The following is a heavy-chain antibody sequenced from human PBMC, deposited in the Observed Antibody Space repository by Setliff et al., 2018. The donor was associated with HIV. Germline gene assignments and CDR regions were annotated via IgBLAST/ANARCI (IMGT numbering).Heavy chain of an antibody. CDR3: TRDLAWPGYFDY. V-gene: IGHV4-39*02. CDR2: IYYSGST. J-gene: IGHJ4*02. CDR1: GGSISNSRYY. D-gene: IGHD3-10*01. Sequence: PSETLSLTCTVSGGSISNSRYYWSWIRQPPGKGLEWIGSIYYSGSTYYNPSLKSRVTISVDTSKNQFSLKLSSVTAGDTAVYYCTRDLAWPGYFDYWGQGTLVTVSS.